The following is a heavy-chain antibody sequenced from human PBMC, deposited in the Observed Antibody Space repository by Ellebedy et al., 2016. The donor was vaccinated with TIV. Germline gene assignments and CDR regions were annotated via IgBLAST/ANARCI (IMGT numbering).Heavy chain of an antibody. CDR2: ISDRSTYI. V-gene: IGHV3-21*01. CDR3: ATDKVCFTFDI. Sequence: GESLKISCAASGFTFSSYSMNWVRQAPGKGLEWVSSISDRSTYIYYAASVKGRFTISRDNAKNSLYLQLNSLRVDDTAMYYCATDKVCFTFDIWGRGTMVTVSS. J-gene: IGHJ3*02. CDR1: GFTFSSYS.